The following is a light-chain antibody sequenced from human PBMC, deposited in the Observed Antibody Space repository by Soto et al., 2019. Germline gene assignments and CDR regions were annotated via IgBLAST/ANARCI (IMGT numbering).Light chain of an antibody. CDR2: ATY. CDR3: QQYDTFPRT. J-gene: IGKJ1*01. Sequence: DIQMTQSPSSLSASVGDRVTITCRASQGINNYVACFQQKPGRAPKSLIYATYSLQSGVPSKFSAIGSGTEFTLTISSLQPEDFATYYCQQYDTFPRTFGQGTKVEI. CDR1: QGINNY. V-gene: IGKV1-16*02.